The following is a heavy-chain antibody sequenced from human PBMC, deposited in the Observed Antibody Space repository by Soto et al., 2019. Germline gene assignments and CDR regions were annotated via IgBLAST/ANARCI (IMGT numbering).Heavy chain of an antibody. D-gene: IGHD2-21*02. J-gene: IGHJ4*02. V-gene: IGHV1-3*05. CDR2: INAGNGNT. CDR3: ERSIVVVTALDY. Sequence: QVQLVQSGAEEKKPGASVKVSCKASGYTFTSYAMHWVRQAPGQRLEWMGWINAGNGNTKYSQKFQGRVTITRDTAASTAYKELTRLRSEDTAVYYCERSIVVVTALDYGGQGTLVTVSS. CDR1: GYTFTSYA.